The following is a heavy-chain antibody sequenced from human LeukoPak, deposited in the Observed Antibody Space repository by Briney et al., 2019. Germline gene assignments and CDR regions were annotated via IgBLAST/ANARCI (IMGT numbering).Heavy chain of an antibody. D-gene: IGHD3-22*01. J-gene: IGHJ4*02. Sequence: GGSLRLSCAASGFTFSSYGMSWVRQAPGKGLEWVSAISGSGGSTYYADSVKGRFTISRDNSKNTLYLQMNSLRAEDTAVYYCAKDYYYYDSSWLFDYWGQGTLVTVSS. CDR2: ISGSGGST. CDR3: AKDYYYYDSSWLFDY. CDR1: GFTFSSYG. V-gene: IGHV3-23*01.